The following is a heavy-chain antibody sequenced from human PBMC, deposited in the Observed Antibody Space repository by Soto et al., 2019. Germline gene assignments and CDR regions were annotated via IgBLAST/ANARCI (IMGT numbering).Heavy chain of an antibody. CDR2: ISYDGSNK. V-gene: IGHV3-30*18. CDR1: GFTFSSYG. Sequence: GSLRLSCAASGFTFSSYGMHWVRQAPGKGLEWVAVISYDGSNKYYADSVKGRFTISRDNSKNTLYLQMNSLRAEDTAVYYCAKDRGSSWYFESDWFDPWGQGTLVTVSS. D-gene: IGHD6-13*01. J-gene: IGHJ5*02. CDR3: AKDRGSSWYFESDWFDP.